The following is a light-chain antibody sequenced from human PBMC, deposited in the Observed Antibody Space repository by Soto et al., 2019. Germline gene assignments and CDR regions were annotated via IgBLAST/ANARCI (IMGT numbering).Light chain of an antibody. Sequence: DIQMTQSPSTLSVSVGDRVSITCRASQGISKYLAWFQQRPGKVPRRLVYAASSLQSGVPSRFSGSGSGTEFTLTISSLQPEDFGTYYCLQHTSYPWTFGQGTKVDIK. V-gene: IGKV1-17*03. J-gene: IGKJ1*01. CDR2: AAS. CDR3: LQHTSYPWT. CDR1: QGISKY.